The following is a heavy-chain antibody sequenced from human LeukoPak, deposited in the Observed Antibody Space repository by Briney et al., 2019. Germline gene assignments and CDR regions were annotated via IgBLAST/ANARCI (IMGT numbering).Heavy chain of an antibody. CDR2: IYPGDSDT. D-gene: IGHD6-19*01. Sequence: KAGESLKISCKGSGYSFTSYWIGWVRQMPGKGLEWMGIIYPGDSDTRYSPSFQGQVTISADKSISTAYLQWSSLKASDTAMYYCARHVLAVAGDYYYYYMDVWGKGTTVTVSS. CDR1: GYSFTSYW. J-gene: IGHJ6*03. CDR3: ARHVLAVAGDYYYYYMDV. V-gene: IGHV5-51*01.